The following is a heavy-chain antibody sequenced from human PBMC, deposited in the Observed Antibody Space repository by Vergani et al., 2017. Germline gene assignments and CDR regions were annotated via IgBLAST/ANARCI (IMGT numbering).Heavy chain of an antibody. J-gene: IGHJ6*02. CDR3: ARADRNLAFYYYYGMDV. D-gene: IGHD1-14*01. CDR2: INPNSGGT. CDR1: GYTFTGYY. V-gene: IGHV1-2*02. Sequence: QVQLVQSGAEVKKPGALVKVSCKASGYTFTGYYMHWVRQAPGPGLEWMGWINPNSGGTNYAQKFQGRVTMTRDTSISTAYMELSRLRSDDTAVYYCARADRNLAFYYYYGMDVWGQGTTVTVSS.